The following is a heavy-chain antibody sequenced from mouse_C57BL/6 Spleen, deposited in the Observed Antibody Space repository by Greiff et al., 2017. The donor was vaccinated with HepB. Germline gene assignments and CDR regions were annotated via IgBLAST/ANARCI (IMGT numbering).Heavy chain of an antibody. D-gene: IGHD1-1*01. CDR3: AGYYYGSSYEAWFAY. CDR2: IHPNSGST. V-gene: IGHV1-64*01. CDR1: GYTFTSYW. Sequence: QVQLKQPGAELVKPGASVKLSCKASGYTFTSYWMHWVKQGPGQGLEWIGMIHPNSGSTNYNEKFKSKATLTVDKSSSTAYMQLSSLTSEDAAVYYCAGYYYGSSYEAWFAYWGQGTLVTVSA. J-gene: IGHJ3*01.